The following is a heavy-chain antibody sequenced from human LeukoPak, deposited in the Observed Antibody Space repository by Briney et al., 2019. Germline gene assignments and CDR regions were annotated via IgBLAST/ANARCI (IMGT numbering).Heavy chain of an antibody. CDR3: ARVRLGAPTRVFDY. Sequence: GGSLRLSCAASGFTFSDHYMDWVRQAPGKGLEWVSRIRNKANSYTTQYAASVNGRFTISRDDSKNSLYLHMNSLKTEDTAVYFCARVRLGAPTRVFDYWGQGSLVTVSS. CDR2: IRNKANSYTT. D-gene: IGHD1-26*01. CDR1: GFTFSDHY. J-gene: IGHJ4*02. V-gene: IGHV3-72*01.